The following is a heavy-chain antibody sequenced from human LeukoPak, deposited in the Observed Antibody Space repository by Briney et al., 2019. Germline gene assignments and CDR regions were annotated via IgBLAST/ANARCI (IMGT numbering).Heavy chain of an antibody. Sequence: GGSLRLSCAASGFTFSSYSMNWVRQAPGKGLEWVSSISSSSSYIYYADSVKGRFTISRDNAKDSLYLQMNSLRAEDTAVYYCARYSGSYYVAWYFDLWGRGTLVTVSS. CDR2: ISSSSSYI. J-gene: IGHJ2*01. V-gene: IGHV3-21*01. D-gene: IGHD1-26*01. CDR1: GFTFSSYS. CDR3: ARYSGSYYVAWYFDL.